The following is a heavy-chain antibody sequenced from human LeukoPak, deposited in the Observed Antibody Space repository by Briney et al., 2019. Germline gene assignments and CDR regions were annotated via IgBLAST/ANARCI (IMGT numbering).Heavy chain of an antibody. CDR2: IRSKANSYAT. Sequence: KVSCKASGYTFTGYYMHWVRQAPGQGLEWVGRIRSKANSYATAYAASVKGRFTISRDDSKNTAYLQMNSLKTEDTAVYYCTLGSGTYSDYYYYMDVWGKGTTVTISS. J-gene: IGHJ6*03. CDR1: GYTFTGYY. D-gene: IGHD3-10*01. V-gene: IGHV3-73*01. CDR3: TLGSGTYSDYYYYMDV.